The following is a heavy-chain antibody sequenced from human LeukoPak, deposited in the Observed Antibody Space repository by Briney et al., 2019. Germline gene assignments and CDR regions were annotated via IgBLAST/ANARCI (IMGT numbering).Heavy chain of an antibody. CDR2: INHSGST. Sequence: SETLSLTCAVYGGSFSGYYWSWICQPPGKGLEWIGEINHSGSTNYNPSLKSRVTISVDTSKNQFSLKLSSVTAADTAVYYCARPGIPYYYGSGSKRNWFDPWGQGTLVTVSS. CDR1: GGSFSGYY. J-gene: IGHJ5*02. CDR3: ARPGIPYYYGSGSKRNWFDP. D-gene: IGHD3-10*01. V-gene: IGHV4-34*01.